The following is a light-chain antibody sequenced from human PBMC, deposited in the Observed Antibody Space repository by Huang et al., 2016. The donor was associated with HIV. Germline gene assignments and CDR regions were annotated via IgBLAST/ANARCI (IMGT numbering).Light chain of an antibody. V-gene: IGKV3-15*01. CDR1: QSVSSN. CDR2: GAS. J-gene: IGKJ1*01. Sequence: EIVMTQSPATLSVSPGERATLSCRASQSVSSNLAWYQQKPGQAPRLLIYGASTRATVIPARFSGSGSGTEFTLTISILQSEDFAVYYCQQYNNWPRTFGQGTKVEIK. CDR3: QQYNNWPRT.